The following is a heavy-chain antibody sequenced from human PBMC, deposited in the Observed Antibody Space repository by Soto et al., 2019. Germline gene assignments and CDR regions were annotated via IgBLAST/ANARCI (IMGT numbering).Heavy chain of an antibody. D-gene: IGHD3-16*01. Sequence: EVQLLDSGGGLVQPGGSLRLSCAASGFTFSNYAMHWLRQAPGQGLEWVSGISGSGGTTFYADSVKGRFTISRDKSKNTVYRQMNSLRAEYTAIDSWAKRIYWGDEGPQPRDVGGQGTGITVSS. J-gene: IGHJ4*02. CDR3: AKRIYWGDEGPQPRDV. CDR2: ISGSGGTT. CDR1: GFTFSNYA. V-gene: IGHV3-23*01.